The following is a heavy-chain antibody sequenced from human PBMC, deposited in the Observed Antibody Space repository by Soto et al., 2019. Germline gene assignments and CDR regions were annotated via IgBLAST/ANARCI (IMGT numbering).Heavy chain of an antibody. CDR2: IIPIFGTA. D-gene: IGHD3-22*01. Sequence: GASVKVSCKASGGTFSSYAISWVRQAPGQGLEWMGGIIPIFGTANYAQKFQGRVTITADESTSTAYMELSSLRSEDTAVYYCARTSADHYDSSGSIYYYGMDVWGQGTTVTVSS. V-gene: IGHV1-69*13. CDR1: GGTFSSYA. CDR3: ARTSADHYDSSGSIYYYGMDV. J-gene: IGHJ6*02.